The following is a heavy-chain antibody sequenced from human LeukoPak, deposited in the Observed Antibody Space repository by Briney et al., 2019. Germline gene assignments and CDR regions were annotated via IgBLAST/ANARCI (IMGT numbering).Heavy chain of an antibody. CDR3: ARHSDVPLDL. J-gene: IGHJ5*02. D-gene: IGHD6-6*01. CDR2: ILPDDSDT. Sequence: GESLKISCKASGYNFTNHWVAWVRQRPGEGLEWMGIILPDDSDTRYSPSFQGLVTISVDKSNGTAHLRWRSLKASDTALYFCARHSDVPLDLWGQGTLVIVSS. V-gene: IGHV5-51*01. CDR1: GYNFTNHW.